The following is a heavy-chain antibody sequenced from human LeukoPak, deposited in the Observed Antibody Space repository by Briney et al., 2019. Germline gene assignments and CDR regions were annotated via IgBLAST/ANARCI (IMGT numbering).Heavy chain of an antibody. V-gene: IGHV3-48*03. J-gene: IGHJ4*02. CDR2: ISSSGSTI. D-gene: IGHD5-24*01. CDR1: GSTFSSYE. CDR3: ARDREMATID. Sequence: GGSLRLSCAASGSTFSSYEMNWVRQAPGKGLEWVSYISSSGSTIYYADSVKGRFTISRDNAKNSLYLQMNSLRAEDTAVYYCARDREMATIDWGQGTLVTVSS.